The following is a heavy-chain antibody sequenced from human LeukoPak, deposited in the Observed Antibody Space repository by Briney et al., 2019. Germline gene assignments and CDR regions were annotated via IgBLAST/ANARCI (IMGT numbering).Heavy chain of an antibody. CDR3: ARDEYYGSTGSDAFVI. D-gene: IGHD3-22*01. J-gene: IGHJ3*02. CDR2: ISNDGNDR. CDR1: GLTLGNYA. Sequence: GGSLRLSCAASGLTLGNYAMHWVRQAPGKGLEWVAVISNDGNDRYHADSVKGRFTISRDNPKNTLYLQMNSLRAEDTAVYYCARDEYYGSTGSDAFVIWGQGTMVTVSS. V-gene: IGHV3-30-3*01.